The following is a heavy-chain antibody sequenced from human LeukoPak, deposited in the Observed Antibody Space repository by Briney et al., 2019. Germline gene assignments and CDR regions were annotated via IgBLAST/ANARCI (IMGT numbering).Heavy chain of an antibody. V-gene: IGHV4-59*01. D-gene: IGHD3-22*01. CDR1: GDSISSYY. Sequence: SETLSLTCTVSGDSISSYYWSWIRQPPGKGLEWIGYVYYSRSTGYNPSVKSRVTISVDTSKNQFSLMLTSVTAADTAVYYCARGSSSGSYYLDYWGQGTLVTVSS. J-gene: IGHJ4*02. CDR2: VYYSRST. CDR3: ARGSSSGSYYLDY.